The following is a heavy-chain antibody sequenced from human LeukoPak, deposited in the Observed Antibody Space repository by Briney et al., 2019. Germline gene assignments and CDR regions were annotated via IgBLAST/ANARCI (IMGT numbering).Heavy chain of an antibody. J-gene: IGHJ4*02. V-gene: IGHV1-24*01. CDR2: FDPEDGET. CDR3: ATDHTGGKSSSLFDY. CDR1: GYTLTELS. D-gene: IGHD3-10*01. Sequence: ASVKVSCEVSGYTLTELSMHWVRQAPGKGLEWMGGFDPEDGETIYAQKFQGRVTMTEDTSTDTAYMELSSLRSEDTAVYYCATDHTGGKSSSLFDYWGQGTLVTVSS.